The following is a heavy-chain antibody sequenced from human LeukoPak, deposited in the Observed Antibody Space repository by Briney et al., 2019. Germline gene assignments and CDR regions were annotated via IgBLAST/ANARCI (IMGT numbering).Heavy chain of an antibody. V-gene: IGHV4-4*07. CDR1: GGSISSYY. CDR3: ARAAQAYYYYYYMDV. J-gene: IGHJ6*03. Sequence: KTSETLSLTCTVSGGSISSYYWSWIRQPAGKGLEWIGRIYTSGSTNYNPSLKSRVTMSVDTSKNQFSLKLSSVTAADTAVHYCARAAQAYYYYYYMDVWGKGTTVTVSS. D-gene: IGHD6-25*01. CDR2: IYTSGST.